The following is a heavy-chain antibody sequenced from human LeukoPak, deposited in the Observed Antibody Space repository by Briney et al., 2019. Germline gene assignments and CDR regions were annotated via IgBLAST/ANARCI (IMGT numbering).Heavy chain of an antibody. CDR1: GSSISRYY. CDR3: ARVERYSGYDYRFDY. D-gene: IGHD5-12*01. J-gene: IGHJ4*02. Sequence: TSSETLSLTCTVSGSSISRYYWSWIRQPPGKGLEWIGYIYYSGSTNYNPSLKSRVTISVDTSKNQFSLKLSSVTAADTAVYYCARVERYSGYDYRFDYWGQGTLVTVSS. CDR2: IYYSGST. V-gene: IGHV4-59*01.